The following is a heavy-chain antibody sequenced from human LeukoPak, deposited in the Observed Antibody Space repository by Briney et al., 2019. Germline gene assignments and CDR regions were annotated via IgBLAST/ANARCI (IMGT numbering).Heavy chain of an antibody. D-gene: IGHD2-2*01. CDR1: GGSISNYY. CDR3: GRYLKPSALSVFDI. CDR2: IYYSGST. Sequence: PSETLSLTCTVSGGSISNYYWSWIRQPPGKGLEWIGYIYYSGSTNYNPSLKSRVTISVDTSKNQFSLKLGSVTAADTAVYYCGRYLKPSALSVFDIWGQGTMVTVSS. V-gene: IGHV4-59*01. J-gene: IGHJ3*02.